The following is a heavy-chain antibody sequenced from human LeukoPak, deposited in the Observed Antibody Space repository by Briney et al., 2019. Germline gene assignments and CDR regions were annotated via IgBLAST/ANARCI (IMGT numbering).Heavy chain of an antibody. J-gene: IGHJ4*02. CDR3: ANGPLPGGFPY. V-gene: IGHV3-23*01. CDR2: GNSRVSST. D-gene: IGHD4-23*01. Sequence: PWGSLRLSCAASGFTFSSYAMSGVRQAPGEGREGVSAGNSRVSSTYYADSVKGRFTISRDNSKNTLYLQMSSLRAEDTAIYSCANGPLPGGFPYWGQGTLVTVYS. CDR1: GFTFSSYA.